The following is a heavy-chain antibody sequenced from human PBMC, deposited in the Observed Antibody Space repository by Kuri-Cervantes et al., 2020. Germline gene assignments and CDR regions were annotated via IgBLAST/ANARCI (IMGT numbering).Heavy chain of an antibody. J-gene: IGHJ5*02. CDR3: ARGRYCTGGSCYGRRFDP. Sequence: SVKVSCKTSGYTFTTSGVHWVRQAPGQGLEWMGWISTYDGDTNYAQNFQGRVTMTTDPSTSTAYVELRSLRSDDTAVYYCARGRYCTGGSCYGRRFDPWGQGTLVTVSS. D-gene: IGHD2-15*01. CDR1: GYTFTTSG. V-gene: IGHV1-18*01. CDR2: ISTYDGDT.